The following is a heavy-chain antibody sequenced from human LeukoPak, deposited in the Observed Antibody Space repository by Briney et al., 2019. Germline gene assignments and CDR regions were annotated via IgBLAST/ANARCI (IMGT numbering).Heavy chain of an antibody. V-gene: IGHV5-51*01. CDR1: GYSFSTYL. J-gene: IGHJ4*02. CDR3: AGQYDDGDYDY. Sequence: GEALKISREGSGYSFSTYLICVVRHMPGKGVEWVGIIYPGDSDTRSSPSFQGQVTISADKSIRTAYLQWSSLKASDTAMYYYAGQYDDGDYDYWGQGTLVTVSS. CDR2: IYPGDSDT. D-gene: IGHD4-17*01.